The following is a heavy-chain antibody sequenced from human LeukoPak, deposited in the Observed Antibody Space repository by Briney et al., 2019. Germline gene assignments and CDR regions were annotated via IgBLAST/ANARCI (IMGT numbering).Heavy chain of an antibody. D-gene: IGHD6-13*01. CDR2: ISSSGSTI. CDR1: GFTFSNYE. J-gene: IGHJ5*02. Sequence: GGSLRLSCAASGFTFSNYEMHWVRQAPGKGLEWVSYISSSGSTIYYADSVKGRFTISRDNAKNSLYLQMNSLRAEDTAVYYCARKGGIAAAGTSYNWFDPWGQGTLVTVSS. V-gene: IGHV3-48*03. CDR3: ARKGGIAAAGTSYNWFDP.